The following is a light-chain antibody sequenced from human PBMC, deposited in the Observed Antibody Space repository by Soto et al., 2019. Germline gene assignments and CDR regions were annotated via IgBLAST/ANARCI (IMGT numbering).Light chain of an antibody. CDR2: AAS. CDR3: QQSYRIPRIT. J-gene: IGKJ5*01. Sequence: DIQMTQSPSSLSASVGDRVTITCRASQSISSYLNWYQQKPGKAPKLRIYAASSLQSGVPSRFNGSGSGTDCTLTISRLQPEDFATYYCQQSYRIPRITFGQGTRLEIK. V-gene: IGKV1-39*01. CDR1: QSISSY.